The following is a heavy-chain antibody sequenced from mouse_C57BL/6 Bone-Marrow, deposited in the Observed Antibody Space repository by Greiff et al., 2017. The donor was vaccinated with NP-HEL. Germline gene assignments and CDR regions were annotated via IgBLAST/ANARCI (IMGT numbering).Heavy chain of an antibody. V-gene: IGHV3-6*01. CDR2: ISYDGSN. CDR3: ARRSSNYPYWYFDV. CDR1: GYSITSGYY. J-gene: IGHJ1*03. Sequence: EVQLQQSGPGLVKPSQSLSLTCSVTGYSITSGYYWNWIRQFPGNKLEWMGYISYDGSNNYNPSLKNRISITRDTSKNQFFLKLNSVTTEDTATYYCARRSSNYPYWYFDVWGTGTTVTVSS. D-gene: IGHD2-5*01.